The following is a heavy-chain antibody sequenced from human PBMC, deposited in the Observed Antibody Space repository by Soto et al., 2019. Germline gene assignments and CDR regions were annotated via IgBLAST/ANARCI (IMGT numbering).Heavy chain of an antibody. J-gene: IGHJ4*02. CDR1: GFTFSTSA. CDR2: ISGSGGTT. CDR3: AKRDLYY. V-gene: IGHV3-23*01. Sequence: EVQLLESGGGLVQPGGSLRLSCAASGFTFSTSAMSWVRQAPGQGLEWVSGISGSGGTTYYADSVKGRFTISRDNSKNTLYLQLNSLRAEDTAVYYCAKRDLYYWGQGTPATVSS.